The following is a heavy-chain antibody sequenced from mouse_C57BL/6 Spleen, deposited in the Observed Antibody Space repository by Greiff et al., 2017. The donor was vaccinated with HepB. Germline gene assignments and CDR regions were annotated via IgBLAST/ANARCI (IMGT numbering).Heavy chain of an antibody. V-gene: IGHV1-4*01. Sequence: QVQLQQSGAELARPGASVKMSCKASGYTFTSYTMHWVKQRPGQGLEWIGYINPSSGYTKYNQKFKDKATLTADKSSSTAYMQLSSLTSEDSAVYYCAREELRQDAMDYGGQGTSVTVSS. J-gene: IGHJ4*01. CDR1: GYTFTSYT. CDR3: AREELRQDAMDY. CDR2: INPSSGYT. D-gene: IGHD2-12*01.